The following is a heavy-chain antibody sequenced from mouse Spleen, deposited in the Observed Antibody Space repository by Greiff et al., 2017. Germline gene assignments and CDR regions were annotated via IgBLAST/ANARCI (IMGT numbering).Heavy chain of an antibody. Sequence: EVQLVESGGGLVKPGGSLKLSCEASGFTFSDYGMHWVRQAPEKGLEWVAYISSGSSTIYYADTVKGRFTISRDNAKNTLFLQMTSLRSEDTAMYYCARPLYYDGSFFAYWGQGTLVTVSA. CDR3: ARPLYYDGSFFAY. D-gene: IGHD1-1*01. CDR1: GFTFSDYG. V-gene: IGHV5-17*01. J-gene: IGHJ3*01. CDR2: ISSGSSTI.